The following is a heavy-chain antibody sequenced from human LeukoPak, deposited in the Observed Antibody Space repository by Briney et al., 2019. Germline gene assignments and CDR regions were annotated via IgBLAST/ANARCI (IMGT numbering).Heavy chain of an antibody. D-gene: IGHD1-26*01. V-gene: IGHV3-48*01. J-gene: IGHJ3*02. CDR3: ARGGSYYNEAFDI. CDR2: ISSSSSTI. CDR1: GFTFSSYS. Sequence: GGSLRLSCAASGFTFSSYSRNWVRQAPGKGLEWVSYISSSSSTIYYADSVKGRFTISRDNAKNSLYLQMNSLRAEDTAVYYCARGGSYYNEAFDIWGQGTMVTVSS.